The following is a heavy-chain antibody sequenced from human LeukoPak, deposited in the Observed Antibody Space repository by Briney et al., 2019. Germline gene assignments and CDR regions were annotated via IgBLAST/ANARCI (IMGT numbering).Heavy chain of an antibody. CDR1: GYSISSNNW. V-gene: IGHV4-28*03. Sequence: PSETLSLTCAVSGYSISSNNWWGWIRQLPGKGLEWIGYIYYSGSTYYNPSLKSRVTISVDTSKNQFSLKLSSVTAADTAVYYCASDKRGYNSGWYEFDYWGQGTLVTVSS. D-gene: IGHD6-19*01. CDR2: IYYSGST. J-gene: IGHJ4*02. CDR3: ASDKRGYNSGWYEFDY.